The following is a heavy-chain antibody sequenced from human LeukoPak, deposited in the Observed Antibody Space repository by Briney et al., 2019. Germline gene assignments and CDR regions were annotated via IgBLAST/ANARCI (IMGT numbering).Heavy chain of an antibody. J-gene: IGHJ3*02. CDR3: ARPNPYSSPLYAFDI. D-gene: IGHD6-13*01. CDR1: GGSISSSSYY. CDR2: IYYSGST. V-gene: IGHV4-39*01. Sequence: SETLSLTCTVSGGSISSSSYYWGWIRQPPGKGLEWIGSIYYSGSTYYNPSLKSRVTIPVDTSKNQFSLKLSSVTAADTAVYYCARPNPYSSPLYAFDIWGQGTMVTVSS.